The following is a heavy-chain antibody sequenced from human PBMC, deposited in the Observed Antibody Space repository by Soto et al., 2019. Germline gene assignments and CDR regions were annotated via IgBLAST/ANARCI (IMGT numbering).Heavy chain of an antibody. CDR2: INHSGST. CDR3: ATTPGLSPAGSFDW. CDR1: GGSFSGYY. J-gene: IGHJ4*02. V-gene: IGHV4-34*01. D-gene: IGHD6-13*01. Sequence: PSETLSLTCAVYGGSFSGYYWSWIRQPPGKGLEWIGEINHSGSTNYNPSLKSRVTISVDTSKNQFSLKLSSVTATDTAVYYCATTPGLSPAGSFDWWGQGILVTVSS.